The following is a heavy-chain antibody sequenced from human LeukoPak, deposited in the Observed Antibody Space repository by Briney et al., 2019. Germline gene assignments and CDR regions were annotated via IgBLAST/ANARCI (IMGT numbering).Heavy chain of an antibody. V-gene: IGHV3-23*01. CDR3: AKDSRISAAGRVGACDI. CDR1: GFTFSSYA. CDR2: ISGIGGIT. D-gene: IGHD6-13*01. Sequence: GGSLRLSCADSGFTFSSYAVCWVRLAPGKGLEWYSAISGIGGITYFADSGKSRCTTSKDNSKITLYLQMNTRRAEDTAGYFCAKDSRISAAGRVGACDIWGHGTLGTVSS. J-gene: IGHJ3*02.